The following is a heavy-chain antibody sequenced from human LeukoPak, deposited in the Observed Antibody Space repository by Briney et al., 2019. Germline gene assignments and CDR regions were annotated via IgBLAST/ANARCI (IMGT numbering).Heavy chain of an antibody. CDR2: IRYDGSNK. Sequence: PGGSLRLSCAASGFTFSSYGMHWVRQAPGKGLEWVAFIRYDGSNKYYADSVKGRFTISRDNSKNTLYLQMNSLRAEDTAVYYCAKDGGYAYNWFDPWGQGTLVTVSS. CDR1: GFTFSSYG. J-gene: IGHJ5*02. CDR3: AKDGGYAYNWFDP. V-gene: IGHV3-30*02. D-gene: IGHD2-8*01.